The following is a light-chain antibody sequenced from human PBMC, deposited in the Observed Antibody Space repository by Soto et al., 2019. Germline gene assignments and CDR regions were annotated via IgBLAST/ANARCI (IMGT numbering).Light chain of an antibody. Sequence: QSALTQPASVSGSPGQSVTISCTGTSSDVGGYSYVSWYQQHPGKAPKLIIYEVRNRPSGVSNRFSGSKSANTASLTISGLQAEDEAAYFCSSYRSTNVIFGGGTKLTVL. CDR1: SSDVGGYSY. CDR2: EVR. V-gene: IGLV2-14*01. J-gene: IGLJ2*01. CDR3: SSYRSTNVI.